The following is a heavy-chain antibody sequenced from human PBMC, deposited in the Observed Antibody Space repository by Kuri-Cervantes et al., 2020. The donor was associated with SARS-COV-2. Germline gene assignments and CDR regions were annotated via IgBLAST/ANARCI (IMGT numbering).Heavy chain of an antibody. CDR1: GFTFSDYY. Sequence: GESLKISCAASGFTFSDYYMNWVRQAPGKGLEWVSSISSSSTIYYADSVKGRFSISRDNSKNTLYLQMNSLRTGDTAVYYCARDPIVVVPAEMSYYGMDVWGQGTTVTVSS. CDR3: ARDPIVVVPAEMSYYGMDV. CDR2: ISSSSTI. V-gene: IGHV3-69-1*01. D-gene: IGHD2-2*01. J-gene: IGHJ6*02.